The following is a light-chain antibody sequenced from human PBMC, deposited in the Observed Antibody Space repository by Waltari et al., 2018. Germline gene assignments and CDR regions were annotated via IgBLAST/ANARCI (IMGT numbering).Light chain of an antibody. CDR2: GAS. Sequence: EIVLTQSPDSLSLSPGERAILSCRASQSLRSNYFAWYRQRPGQAPTLLIYGASKRATGIPDRFSVSGSGTDFTLTINRLEPEDFAVYYCQQFDDSQWSFGQGTKVELK. J-gene: IGKJ1*01. CDR1: QSLRSNY. V-gene: IGKV3-20*01. CDR3: QQFDDSQWS.